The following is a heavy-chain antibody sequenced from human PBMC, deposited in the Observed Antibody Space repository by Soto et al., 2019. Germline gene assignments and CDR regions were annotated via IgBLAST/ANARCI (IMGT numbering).Heavy chain of an antibody. CDR3: AGATYCGGDCYRALDY. J-gene: IGHJ4*02. V-gene: IGHV1-3*01. CDR2: INAANGNT. Sequence: QVQLVQSGAEVKKPGASVKVSCKASGYTFTNYAMHWVRQAPGQRLEWMGWINAANGNTKYSQKFQGRVTITRYTTASTAYIVLSRRRSEDTAVYYCAGATYCGGDCYRALDYWGQGTLVTVSS. D-gene: IGHD2-21*02. CDR1: GYTFTNYA.